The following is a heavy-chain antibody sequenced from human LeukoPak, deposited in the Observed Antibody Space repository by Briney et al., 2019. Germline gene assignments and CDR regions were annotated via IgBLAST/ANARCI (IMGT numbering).Heavy chain of an antibody. CDR2: ISWNSGSI. D-gene: IGHD1-1*01. CDR3: AKDNWNDNWFDP. V-gene: IGHV3-9*01. Sequence: GGSLRLSCAASGFTFSSYSMNWVRQAPGKGLEWVSGISWNSGSIGYADSVKGRFTISRDNAKNSLYLQMNSLRAEDTALYYCAKDNWNDNWFDPWGQGTLVTVSS. CDR1: GFTFSSYS. J-gene: IGHJ5*02.